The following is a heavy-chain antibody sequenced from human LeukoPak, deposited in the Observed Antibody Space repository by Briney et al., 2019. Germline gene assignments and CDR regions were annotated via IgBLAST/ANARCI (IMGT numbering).Heavy chain of an antibody. Sequence: AGGSLRLSCAASGFTVSTNYMSWVRQAPGKGLEWVSVIYSGGSTYYADSVKGRFTISRDNSKNTLYLQMNRLRVEDTAVYYCARGVTTCYKDPFGDWGQGTLVTVSS. CDR3: ARGVTTCYKDPFGD. CDR1: GFTVSTNY. V-gene: IGHV3-66*01. D-gene: IGHD2-2*01. CDR2: IYSGGST. J-gene: IGHJ4*02.